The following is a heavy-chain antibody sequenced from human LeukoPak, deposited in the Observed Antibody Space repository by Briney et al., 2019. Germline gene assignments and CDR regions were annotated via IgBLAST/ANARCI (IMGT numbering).Heavy chain of an antibody. CDR1: GGSFSGYY. Sequence: PSETLSLTCAVDGGSFSGYYWSWIRQPPGKGLEWIGEINHSGSTNYNPSLKSRVTISVDTSKNQFSLKLSSVTAADTAVYYCASTDGYTVTSYFDYWGQGTLVTVSS. CDR2: INHSGST. J-gene: IGHJ4*02. CDR3: ASTDGYTVTSYFDY. V-gene: IGHV4-34*01. D-gene: IGHD4-17*01.